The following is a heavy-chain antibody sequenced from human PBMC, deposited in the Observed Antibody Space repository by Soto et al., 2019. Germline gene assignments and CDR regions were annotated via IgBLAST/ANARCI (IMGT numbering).Heavy chain of an antibody. J-gene: IGHJ6*02. CDR1: GDSVSSNSAA. D-gene: IGHD3-16*01. V-gene: IGHV6-1*01. CDR3: SRHYGGYYYYYGMDV. Sequence: SQTLSLTCAISGDSVSSNSAAWNWIRQSPSRGLEWLGRTYYRSKWCNDYAVSVQSLITINPDTSKKPFSLQLNSVTPVDTAVYYCSRHYGGYYYYYGMDVWGQGTTVTVSS. CDR2: TYYRSKWCN.